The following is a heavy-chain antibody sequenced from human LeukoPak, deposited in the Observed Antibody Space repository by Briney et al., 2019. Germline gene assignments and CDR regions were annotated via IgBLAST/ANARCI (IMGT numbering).Heavy chain of an antibody. CDR3: AKDTQSKTIYYFDY. V-gene: IGHV3-9*01. CDR1: GFIFNNYA. J-gene: IGHJ4*02. Sequence: PGGSLRLSCAGSGFIFNNYAMHWVRQPPGKGLEWVSGISWNSGSIDYADSVKGRFTISRDNSKNTLYLQMNSLRAEDTAVYYCAKDTQSKTIYYFDYWGQGTLVTVSS. CDR2: ISWNSGSI. D-gene: IGHD1-7*01.